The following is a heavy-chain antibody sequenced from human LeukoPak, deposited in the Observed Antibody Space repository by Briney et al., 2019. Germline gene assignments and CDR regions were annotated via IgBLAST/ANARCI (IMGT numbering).Heavy chain of an antibody. CDR1: GGSISSYY. CDR3: AREPGYYYDSSGYYYGAY. J-gene: IGHJ4*02. V-gene: IGHV4-59*12. D-gene: IGHD3-22*01. CDR2: IYYSGST. Sequence: SETLSLTCTVSGGSISSYYWSWIRQPPGKGLEWIGYIYYSGSTNYNPSLKSRVTISVDTSKNQFSLKLSSVTAADTAVYYCAREPGYYYDSSGYYYGAYWGQGTLVTVSS.